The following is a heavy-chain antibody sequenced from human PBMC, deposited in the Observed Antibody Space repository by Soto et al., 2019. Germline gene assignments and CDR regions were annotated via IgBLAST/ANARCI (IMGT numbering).Heavy chain of an antibody. Sequence: QVQLQESGPGLVKPSGTISLTCVVSSGSISSGTWWSGVRQPPGNGLEWIGQVADTGSTIYNPSLRSRVTISMDKSTSQFSLSLSAVTPADTALYYCVRRGGVCVDTWGQGTLVTVSA. CDR1: SGSISSGTW. V-gene: IGHV4-4*02. J-gene: IGHJ5*02. D-gene: IGHD2-8*02. CDR3: VRRGGVCVDT. CDR2: VADTGST.